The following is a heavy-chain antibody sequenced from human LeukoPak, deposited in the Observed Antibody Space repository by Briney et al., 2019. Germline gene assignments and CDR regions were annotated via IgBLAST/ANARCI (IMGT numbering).Heavy chain of an antibody. D-gene: IGHD3-22*01. Sequence: GASVKVSCKASGYTFTGYYMHWVRQAPGQGLEWMGWINPNSGGTNYAQKFQGRVTMTRDSSISTAYMELSRLRSDDTAVYYCARDRYYDSSGYFVFDYWGQGTLVTVSS. J-gene: IGHJ4*02. V-gene: IGHV1-2*02. CDR2: INPNSGGT. CDR1: GYTFTGYY. CDR3: ARDRYYDSSGYFVFDY.